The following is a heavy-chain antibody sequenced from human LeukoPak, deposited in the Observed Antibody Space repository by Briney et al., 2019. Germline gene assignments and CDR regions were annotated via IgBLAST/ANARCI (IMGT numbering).Heavy chain of an antibody. Sequence: GGSLRLSCAASGFTFSSYEMNWVRQAPGKGLEWVAVISYDGSNKYYADSVKGRFTISRDNSKNTLYLQMNSLRAEDTAVYYCAKPRHICSSTSCYFFDYWGQGTLVTVSS. CDR2: ISYDGSNK. D-gene: IGHD2-2*01. J-gene: IGHJ4*02. V-gene: IGHV3-30*18. CDR1: GFTFSSYE. CDR3: AKPRHICSSTSCYFFDY.